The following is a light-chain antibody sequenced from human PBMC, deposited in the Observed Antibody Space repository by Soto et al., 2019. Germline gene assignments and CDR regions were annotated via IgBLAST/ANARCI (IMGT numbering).Light chain of an antibody. Sequence: DSRRAQSTKTLSASVGDRVTITCRASQSISSWLAWYQQKPGKAPRLLIYKASDLQSGVPSRFSGSGSGTDFTLTISSLQPEDFATYYCQQSYSIPPPFGQGIKVAIK. CDR2: KAS. CDR3: QQSYSIPPP. CDR1: QSISSW. J-gene: IGKJ1*01. V-gene: IGKV1-5*03.